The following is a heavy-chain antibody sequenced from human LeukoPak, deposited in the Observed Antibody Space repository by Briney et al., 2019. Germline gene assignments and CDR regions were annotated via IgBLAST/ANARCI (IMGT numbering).Heavy chain of an antibody. CDR1: GYTFTSYY. CDR3: ARDACLWGGSSSDSNLAAACYG. V-gene: IGHV1-46*01. D-gene: IGHD6-13*01. J-gene: IGHJ4*02. Sequence: GASVKVSCKASGYTFTSYYMHWVRQAPGQGLEWMGIINPSGGSTSYAQKFQGRVTMTRDTSTSTVYMELSSLRSEDTAVYYCARDACLWGGSSSDSNLAAACYGWGQGTLVTVSS. CDR2: INPSGGST.